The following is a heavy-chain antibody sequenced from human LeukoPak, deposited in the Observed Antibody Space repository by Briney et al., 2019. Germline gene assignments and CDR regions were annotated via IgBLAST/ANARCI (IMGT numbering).Heavy chain of an antibody. Sequence: SETLSLTCAVYGGSFSGYYWSWIRQPPGKGLEWIGEINHSGSTNYNPSLKSRVTISVDTSKNQFSLKLSSVTAADTAVYYCARGRHSYETSFDYWGQGTLVTVSS. V-gene: IGHV4-34*01. D-gene: IGHD5-18*01. CDR2: INHSGST. CDR1: GGSFSGYY. J-gene: IGHJ4*02. CDR3: ARGRHSYETSFDY.